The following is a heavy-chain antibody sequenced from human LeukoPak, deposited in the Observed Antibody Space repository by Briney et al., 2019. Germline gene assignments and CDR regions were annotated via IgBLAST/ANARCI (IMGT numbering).Heavy chain of an antibody. CDR1: GFTFSSYA. CDR2: ISGSGGST. J-gene: IGHJ6*03. CDR3: AKGSAQSSSWYANYYYYMDV. Sequence: GGSLRLSCAASGFTFSSYAMSWVRQAPGKGLEWVSAISGSGGSTYYADSVKGRFTISRDNSKNTLYLQMNSLRAEDTAVYYCAKGSAQSSSWYANYYYYMDVWGKGTTVTISS. V-gene: IGHV3-23*01. D-gene: IGHD6-13*01.